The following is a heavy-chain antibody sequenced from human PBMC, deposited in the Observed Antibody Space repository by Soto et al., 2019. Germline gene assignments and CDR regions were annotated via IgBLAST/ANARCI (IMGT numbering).Heavy chain of an antibody. CDR3: ARRHSGYGYFDY. V-gene: IGHV5-51*01. D-gene: IGHD5-12*01. CDR2: IYPGDSDT. Sequence: GESLKISCKGSGYSFNSHWIGWVRQMPGKGLEWMGIIYPGDSDTRYSPAFQGQVTISVDKSLSTAYLQWSSLKASDTAMYYCARRHSGYGYFDYWGQGTLVTVSS. CDR1: GYSFNSHW. J-gene: IGHJ4*02.